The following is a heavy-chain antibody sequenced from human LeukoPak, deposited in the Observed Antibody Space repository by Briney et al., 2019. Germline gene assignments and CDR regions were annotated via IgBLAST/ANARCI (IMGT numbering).Heavy chain of an antibody. CDR3: ARDLVTVTKGFDI. CDR1: GESFSSHY. J-gene: IGHJ3*02. Sequence: SETLPLTCAVSGESFSSHYWTWIRQPPGRGLEWIGYISYIGTTNYNPSLKSRVTISIDTSKNQFSLKLSSVTTADTAVYYCARDLVTVTKGFDIWGLGTMVSVSS. D-gene: IGHD4-17*01. V-gene: IGHV4-59*11. CDR2: ISYIGTT.